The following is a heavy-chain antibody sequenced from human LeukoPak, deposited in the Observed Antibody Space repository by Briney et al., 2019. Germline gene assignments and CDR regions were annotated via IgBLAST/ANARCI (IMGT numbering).Heavy chain of an antibody. D-gene: IGHD3-9*01. CDR3: ARRSRLYRHETTGYHDS. J-gene: IGHJ4*02. V-gene: IGHV4-39*01. CDR2: VFYSGTT. CDR1: GDYITTTNYY. Sequence: SETLSLTCNVSGDYITTTNYYWAWIRQPPGKGLEWIASVFYSGTTYYNPSLKSRVTISMDTSRKQISLRLTSVTATDTAIYYCARRSRLYRHETTGYHDSWGQGTLVTVSS.